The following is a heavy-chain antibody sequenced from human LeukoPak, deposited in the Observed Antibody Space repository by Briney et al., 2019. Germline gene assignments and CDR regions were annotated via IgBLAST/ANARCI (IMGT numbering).Heavy chain of an antibody. J-gene: IGHJ4*02. CDR2: IIPILGIA. CDR3: ARDRTGSGWHDY. D-gene: IGHD6-19*01. Sequence: SVKVSCKASGGTFSSYAISWVRQAPGQGLEWMGRIIPILGIANYAQKFQGRVTITADKSTSTAYMELSSLRSDDTAVYYCARDRTGSGWHDYWGQGTLVTVSS. CDR1: GGTFSSYA. V-gene: IGHV1-69*04.